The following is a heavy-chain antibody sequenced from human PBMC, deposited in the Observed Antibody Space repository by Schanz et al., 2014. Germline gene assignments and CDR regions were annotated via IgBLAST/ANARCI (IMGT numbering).Heavy chain of an antibody. CDR3: TRGGYSYALSAFDI. D-gene: IGHD5-18*01. J-gene: IGHJ3*02. CDR2: ISPYNGNT. CDR1: GYTFTSYG. Sequence: QVQLVQSGAEVKKPGASVKVSCKASGYTFTSYGISWVRQAPGLGLEWMGWISPYNGNTNYAQKLQGRLTMTRDTSTSTVYMELSSLRSEDTAVYYCTRGGYSYALSAFDIWGQGTMVTVSS. V-gene: IGHV1-18*01.